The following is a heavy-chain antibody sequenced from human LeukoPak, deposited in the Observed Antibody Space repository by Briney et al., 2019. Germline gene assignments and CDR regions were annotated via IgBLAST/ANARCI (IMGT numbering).Heavy chain of an antibody. J-gene: IGHJ4*02. D-gene: IGHD3-10*01. CDR3: AKDSASMVRGVMSYYFDY. CDR2: IRYDGSNK. CDR1: GFTFSSYG. Sequence: GGSLRLSCAASGFTFSSYGMHWVRQAPGKGLEWVAFIRYDGSNKYYADSVKGRFTISRDNSKNTLYLQMNSLRAEDTAVYYCAKDSASMVRGVMSYYFDYWGQGALVTVSS. V-gene: IGHV3-30*02.